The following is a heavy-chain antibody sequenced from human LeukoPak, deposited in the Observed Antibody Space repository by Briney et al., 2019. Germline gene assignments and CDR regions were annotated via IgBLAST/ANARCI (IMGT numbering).Heavy chain of an antibody. J-gene: IGHJ4*02. CDR1: GFTFSSYG. V-gene: IGHV3-30*18. Sequence: GGSLRLSCAASGFTFSSYGMHWVRQAPGKGLEWVAVISYDGSNKYYADSVKGRFTISRDNSKNTLYLQMNSLRAEDTAVYYCAKDDDYGDYDYWGQGTLVTVSS. D-gene: IGHD4-17*01. CDR3: AKDDDYGDYDY. CDR2: ISYDGSNK.